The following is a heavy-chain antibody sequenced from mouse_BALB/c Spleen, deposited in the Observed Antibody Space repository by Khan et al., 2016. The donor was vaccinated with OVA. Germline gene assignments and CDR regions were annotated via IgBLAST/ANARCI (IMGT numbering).Heavy chain of an antibody. CDR3: ARGYWYFDF. CDR2: INTYTGEP. CDR1: GYTFTNQG. J-gene: IGHJ1*01. Sequence: QIQLVQSGPELKKPGETVKISCKASGYTFTNQGMNWVKQAPGKGLKWMGWINTYTGEPTYADDFKGRFAFSLETSASTAYLQINNLKNEDISTYFCARGYWYFDFWGAGATVTVSS. V-gene: IGHV9-1*02.